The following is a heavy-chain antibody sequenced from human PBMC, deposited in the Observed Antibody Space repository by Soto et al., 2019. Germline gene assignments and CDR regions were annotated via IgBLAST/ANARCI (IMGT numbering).Heavy chain of an antibody. J-gene: IGHJ4*02. D-gene: IGHD2-2*01. CDR1: GGSISSGGYY. CDR3: ARDRMHCSSTSCSRGYYFDY. CDR2: IYYSGST. V-gene: IGHV4-31*03. Sequence: SETLSLTCTVSGGSISSGGYYWSWIRQHPGKGLEWIGYIYYSGSTYYNPSLKSRVTISVDTSKNQFSLKLSSVTAADTAVYYCARDRMHCSSTSCSRGYYFDYWGQGTLVTVSS.